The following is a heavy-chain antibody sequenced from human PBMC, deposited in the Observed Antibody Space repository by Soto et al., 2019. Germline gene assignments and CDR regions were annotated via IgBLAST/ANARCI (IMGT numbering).Heavy chain of an antibody. Sequence: QVQLVQSGAEVKKPGSSVKVSCKASGGTFSSSAFSWVRQAPGQGLEWMGGIMPIFRTPDYAQKLQGRVTITADESTSTAYMAVCSLTSEHTGVYYCARDKARQQLGGNNYAIMDGWGQGTTVTVSS. CDR3: ARDKARQQLGGNNYAIMDG. J-gene: IGHJ6*01. CDR2: IMPIFRTP. D-gene: IGHD4-4*01. V-gene: IGHV1-69*12. CDR1: GGTFSSSA.